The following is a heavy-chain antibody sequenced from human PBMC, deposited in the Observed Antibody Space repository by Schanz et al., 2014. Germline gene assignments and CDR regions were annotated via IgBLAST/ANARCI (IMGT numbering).Heavy chain of an antibody. CDR3: TRDRAYHSFDY. V-gene: IGHV3-30*02. J-gene: IGHJ4*02. CDR1: GFTFSNFG. Sequence: QVQLVESGGGVVQPGGSLRLSCAASGFTFSNFGIHWVRQAPGMGLEWVALIRSDERDKCYADSVKGRFSISRDNARNSLYLQMTSLRAEDTALYYCTRDRAYHSFDYWGQGTLVTVSS. D-gene: IGHD1-26*01. CDR2: IRSDERDK.